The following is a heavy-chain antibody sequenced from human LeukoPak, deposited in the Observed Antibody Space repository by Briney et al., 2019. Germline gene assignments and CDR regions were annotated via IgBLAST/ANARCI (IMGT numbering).Heavy chain of an antibody. V-gene: IGHV3-30*14. CDR2: ISYDRDNK. Sequence: GWSLRLSCAASGFTVSGYSMHWVRQAPGKGLEWVAVISYDRDNKYYADSVRGRFTISRDTSNNTLYLHLNSLRAEDTAVYYCARDPFGLKIFDFWGQGTLVTVSS. CDR1: GFTVSGYS. J-gene: IGHJ4*02. D-gene: IGHD3-10*01. CDR3: ARDPFGLKIFDF.